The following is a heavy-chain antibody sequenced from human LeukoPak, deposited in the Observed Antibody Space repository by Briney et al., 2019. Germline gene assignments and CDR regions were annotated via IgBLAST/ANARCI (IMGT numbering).Heavy chain of an antibody. CDR2: ISWNSGSI. CDR1: GFTFDDYA. Sequence: GGSLRLSCAASGFTFDDYAMHWVRQAPGKGLEWVSGISWNSGSIGYADSVKGRFTISRDNAKNSLYLQMNSLRAEDTALYNCAKDKEALVTYLDYWGQGTLVTVSS. CDR3: AKDKEALVTYLDY. V-gene: IGHV3-9*01. J-gene: IGHJ4*02. D-gene: IGHD2-21*02.